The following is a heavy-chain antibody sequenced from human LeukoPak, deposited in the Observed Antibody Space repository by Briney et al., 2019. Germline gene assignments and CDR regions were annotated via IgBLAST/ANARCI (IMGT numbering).Heavy chain of an antibody. J-gene: IGHJ3*02. CDR3: AKGPRYSSGWGAFDI. D-gene: IGHD6-19*01. Sequence: GGSLRLSCAASGFTFSSYSMHWVRQAPGKGLEWVAVISYDGSNKYYADSVKGRFTISRDNSKNTLYLQMNSLRAEDTAVYYCAKGPRYSSGWGAFDIWGQGTMVTVSS. V-gene: IGHV3-30*18. CDR2: ISYDGSNK. CDR1: GFTFSSYS.